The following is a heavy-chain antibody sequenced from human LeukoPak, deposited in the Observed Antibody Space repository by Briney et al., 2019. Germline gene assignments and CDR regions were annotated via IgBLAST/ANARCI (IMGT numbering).Heavy chain of an antibody. V-gene: IGHV3-23*01. CDR3: AKEWAILGQPIFDA. D-gene: IGHD2-2*02. CDR1: GFTFSSYG. CDR2: LSGSGDNT. Sequence: GGSLRLSCVASGFTFSSYGMSWVRQAPGKGLEWVAGLSGSGDNTFYADSVKGRFTISRDNSRNTLYLQMNSLRGEDTAVYHCAKEWAILGQPIFDAWGQGIXVTXSS. J-gene: IGHJ5*02.